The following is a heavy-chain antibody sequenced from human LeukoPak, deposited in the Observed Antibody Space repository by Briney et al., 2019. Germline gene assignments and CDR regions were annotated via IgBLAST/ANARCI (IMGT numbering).Heavy chain of an antibody. CDR2: ISYDGSNK. CDR1: GFTFSSYG. Sequence: GGSLRLSCAASGFTFSSYGMHWVRQAPGKGLEWVAVISYDGSNKYYADSVKGRFTISRDNAKNSLYLQMNSLRAEDTAVYYCARDLIAVAVGYCSGGSCPLVEEVDAFDIWGQGTMVTVSS. CDR3: ARDLIAVAVGYCSGGSCPLVEEVDAFDI. V-gene: IGHV3-30*03. D-gene: IGHD2-15*01. J-gene: IGHJ3*02.